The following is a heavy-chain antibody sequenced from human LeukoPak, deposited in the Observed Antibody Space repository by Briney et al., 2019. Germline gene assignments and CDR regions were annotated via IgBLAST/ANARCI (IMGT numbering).Heavy chain of an antibody. CDR2: ITNSGRST. J-gene: IGHJ4*02. CDR3: ARAASWNYHVFDS. D-gene: IGHD1-7*01. V-gene: IGHV3-11*04. CDR1: GFSFSNYF. Sequence: GGSLRLSCEASGFSFSNYFISWIRQAPGKGLEWVSYITNSGRSTNYADAVKGRFTISRDNAKKSVYLEMTDLRAEDTAVYYCARAASWNYHVFDSWGQGTLVTVAS.